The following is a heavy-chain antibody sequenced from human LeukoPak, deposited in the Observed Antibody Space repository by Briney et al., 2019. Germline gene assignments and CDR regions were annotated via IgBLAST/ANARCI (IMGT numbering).Heavy chain of an antibody. Sequence: SETLSLTCAVYGGSFSGYYWSWIRQPPGKGLEWIGEINHSGSTNYNPSLKSRVTISVDTPKNQFSLKLSSVTAADTAVYYCARANWNYEIFDYWGQGTLVTVSS. D-gene: IGHD1-7*01. V-gene: IGHV4-34*01. CDR3: ARANWNYEIFDY. CDR1: GGSFSGYY. J-gene: IGHJ4*02. CDR2: INHSGST.